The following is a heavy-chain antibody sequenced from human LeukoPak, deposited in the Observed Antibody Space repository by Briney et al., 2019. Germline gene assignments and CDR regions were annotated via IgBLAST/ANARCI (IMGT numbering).Heavy chain of an antibody. V-gene: IGHV7-4-1*02. J-gene: IGHJ3*02. CDR2: INTNTGNP. Sequence: GASVKVSCKASGYTFTSYAMNWVRQAPGQGLEWMGWINTNTGNPTYAQGFTGRFVFSLDTSVSTAYLQISSLKAEDTAVYYCARGMDCSSTSCFGPDAFDIWGQGTMVTVSS. CDR3: ARGMDCSSTSCFGPDAFDI. CDR1: GYTFTSYA. D-gene: IGHD2-2*01.